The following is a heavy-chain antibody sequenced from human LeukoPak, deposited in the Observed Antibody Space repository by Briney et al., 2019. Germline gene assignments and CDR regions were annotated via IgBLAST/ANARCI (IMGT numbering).Heavy chain of an antibody. D-gene: IGHD3-9*01. CDR2: IYTSGST. J-gene: IGHJ4*02. CDR3: ARDRGRLRYFDTFDY. CDR1: GDSISRYY. Sequence: SETLSLTCTVSGDSISRYYWSGLRQPAGKGLEWVGRIYTSGSTNYNPSLKSRVNMSVDTSKNQFSLKLSSGTAADTAVYYCARDRGRLRYFDTFDYWGQGTLVTVSP. V-gene: IGHV4-4*07.